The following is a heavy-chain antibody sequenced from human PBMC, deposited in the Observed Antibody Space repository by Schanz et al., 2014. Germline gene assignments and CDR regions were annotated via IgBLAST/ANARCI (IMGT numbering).Heavy chain of an antibody. CDR1: GFTFSTYA. D-gene: IGHD3-22*01. J-gene: IGHJ6*02. Sequence: VHLVESGGGVVQPGGSLRLSCATSGFTFSTYAMSWVRQAPGKGLEWVSGISGSGVITYYEDSVKGRFTISRDNSKNTLFLQVNSLRAEDTAVYYCAKDHFGHYDSSGCSDCYYYGMDVWGQGTTVTVSS. V-gene: IGHV3-23*04. CDR3: AKDHFGHYDSSGCSDCYYYGMDV. CDR2: ISGSGVIT.